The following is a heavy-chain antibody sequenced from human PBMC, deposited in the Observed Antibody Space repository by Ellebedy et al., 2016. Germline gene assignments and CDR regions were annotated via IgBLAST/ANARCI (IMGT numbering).Heavy chain of an antibody. J-gene: IGHJ5*02. Sequence: ASVKVSXKASVYTFTAYYIHWVRQAPGQGLEWMGWINPHSGGTNFAQKFQGRVTMTRDTSISTAYMELSKLRSDDTAVYYCTRFSSTWYWFDPWGQGTLVTVS. CDR2: INPHSGGT. CDR3: TRFSSTWYWFDP. CDR1: VYTFTAYY. D-gene: IGHD6-13*01. V-gene: IGHV1-2*02.